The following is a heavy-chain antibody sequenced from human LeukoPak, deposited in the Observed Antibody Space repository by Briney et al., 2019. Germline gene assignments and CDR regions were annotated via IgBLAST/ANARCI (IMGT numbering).Heavy chain of an antibody. CDR2: ISGRDGRT. D-gene: IGHD3-16*01. CDR1: GLTFYTYA. Sequence: GGSLRLSCAVSGLTFYTYAMSWVRQAPGKGLEWVSAISGRDGRTYYTDSVKGRFTISRDNSKNTVYVHMNSLRDEDTAVYYCARGGRYAYFLDYWGQGTLVTVSS. V-gene: IGHV3-23*01. CDR3: ARGGRYAYFLDY. J-gene: IGHJ4*02.